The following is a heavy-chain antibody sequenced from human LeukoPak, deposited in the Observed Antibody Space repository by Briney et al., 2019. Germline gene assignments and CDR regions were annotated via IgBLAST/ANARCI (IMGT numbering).Heavy chain of an antibody. D-gene: IGHD3-16*02. CDR3: ARAEIVGGSYPFDY. CDR2: ISSSGSTV. CDR1: GFTFSDYY. J-gene: IGHJ4*02. V-gene: IGHV3-11*01. Sequence: GGSLRLSCAASGFTFSDYYMSWIRQAPGKGLEWVSYISSSGSTVFYADSVKGRFTISRDNAKNSLYLQMNSLRAEDTAVYYCARAEIVGGSYPFDYWGQGTLVTVSS.